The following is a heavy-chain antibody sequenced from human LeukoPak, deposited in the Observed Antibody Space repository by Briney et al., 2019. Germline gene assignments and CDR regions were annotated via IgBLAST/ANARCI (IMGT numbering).Heavy chain of an antibody. CDR1: GFTFSDYY. CDR2: ISSSGSAI. D-gene: IGHD3-3*01. V-gene: IGHV3-11*01. Sequence: GGSLRLSCAASGFTFSDYYMSWIRQAPGKGLEWVSYISSSGSAIYYADSVKGRFTISRDNAKNSLYLQMNSLRAEDTAVYYCARGYYDFWSGPSDAFDIWGQGTMVTVSS. J-gene: IGHJ3*02. CDR3: ARGYYDFWSGPSDAFDI.